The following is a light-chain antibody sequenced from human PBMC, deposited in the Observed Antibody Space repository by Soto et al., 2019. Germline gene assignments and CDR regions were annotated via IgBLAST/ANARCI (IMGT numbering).Light chain of an antibody. Sequence: DIQMTQSPSSLSASVGDRVTITCRARQSISNYLNWYQQKPGKAPQLLIYATSSLQSGVPSRFSGSGSGTDFTLTFSSLQPEDFGSYYCQQSYSTLPLTFGGGTKVEIK. V-gene: IGKV1-39*01. J-gene: IGKJ4*01. CDR3: QQSYSTLPLT. CDR1: QSISNY. CDR2: ATS.